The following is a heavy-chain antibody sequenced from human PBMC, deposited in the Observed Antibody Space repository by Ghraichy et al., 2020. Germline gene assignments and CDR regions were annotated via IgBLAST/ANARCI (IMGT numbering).Heavy chain of an antibody. Sequence: GGSLRLSCAASGFTFDDYAMHWVRQAPGKGLEWVSGISWNSGSIGYADSVKGRFTISRDNAKNSLYLQMNSLRAEDTALYYCAKDIENTAMERFDYWGQGTLVTVSS. CDR3: AKDIENTAMERFDY. CDR2: ISWNSGSI. CDR1: GFTFDDYA. D-gene: IGHD5-18*01. V-gene: IGHV3-9*01. J-gene: IGHJ4*02.